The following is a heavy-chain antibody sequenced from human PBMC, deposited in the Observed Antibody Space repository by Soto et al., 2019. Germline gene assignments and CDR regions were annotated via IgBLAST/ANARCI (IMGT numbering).Heavy chain of an antibody. J-gene: IGHJ4*02. CDR3: AKGRGDSGYYRLFDY. CDR2: ISWNSGHI. D-gene: IGHD3-22*01. Sequence: EVQLVESGGGLVQPGRSLSLSCAASGFTFDDYAMHWVRQPPGKGLEWVSSISWNSGHIGYTDSVKGRFTISRDNAKNYLYLQMNSLRSEDTALYYCAKGRGDSGYYRLFDYWGQGTLVTVSS. CDR1: GFTFDDYA. V-gene: IGHV3-9*01.